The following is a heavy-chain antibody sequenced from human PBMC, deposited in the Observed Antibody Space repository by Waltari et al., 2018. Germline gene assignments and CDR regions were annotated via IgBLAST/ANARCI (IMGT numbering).Heavy chain of an antibody. CDR3: ARDGWSRIFGVVIPDY. D-gene: IGHD3-3*02. J-gene: IGHJ4*02. CDR2: IYYSGST. CDR1: GGSISSSSYY. V-gene: IGHV4-39*07. Sequence: QLQLQESGPGLVKPSETLSLTCTVSGGSISSSSYYWGWIRQPPGKGLEWIGRIYYSGSTYYNPSLKSRVTISVDTSKNQFSLKLSSVTAADTAVYYCARDGWSRIFGVVIPDYWGQGTLVTVSS.